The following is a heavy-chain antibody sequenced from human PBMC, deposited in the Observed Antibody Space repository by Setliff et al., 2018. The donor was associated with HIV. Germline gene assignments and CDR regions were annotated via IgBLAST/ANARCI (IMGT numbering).Heavy chain of an antibody. CDR2: ISGSGNST. V-gene: IGHV3-23*01. CDR1: GFTFTNFV. D-gene: IGHD3-22*01. CDR3: AKELAASGLGYFDS. Sequence: GGSLRLSCSASGFTFTNFVMSWVRQAPGKGLEWVSGISGSGNSTYYADSAKGRFTISRDNSKNTVYLQMNSLRAEDTAEYYCAKELAASGLGYFDSWGRGILVTVSS. J-gene: IGHJ4*02.